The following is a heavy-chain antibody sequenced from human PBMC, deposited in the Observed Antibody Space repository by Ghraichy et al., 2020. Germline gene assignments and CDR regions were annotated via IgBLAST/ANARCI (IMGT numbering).Heavy chain of an antibody. V-gene: IGHV3-7*03. CDR3: AIDVKYNTDW. J-gene: IGHJ4*02. CDR2: ISPDGSEK. CDR1: GFTFSTYW. Sequence: GESLNISCEASGFTFSTYWMSWLRQVSGKGLEWVANISPDGSEKYYVGSVKGRFSISRDNGKNSLYLQMNSLGAEDTAVYYCAIDVKYNTDWRGQGTLVTVSS. D-gene: IGHD1-14*01.